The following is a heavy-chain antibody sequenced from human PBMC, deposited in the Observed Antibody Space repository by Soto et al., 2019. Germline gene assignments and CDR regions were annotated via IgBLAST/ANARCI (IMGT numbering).Heavy chain of an antibody. Sequence: GGSLRLSCAASGFTFSDYYMSWIRQAPGKGLEWVSYISSSSYTNYADSVKGRFTISRDNAKNSLYLQMNSLRAEDTAVYYCARDDLSGGRGFYWGQGTLVTVSS. CDR2: ISSSSYT. J-gene: IGHJ4*02. CDR1: GFTFSDYY. CDR3: ARDDLSGGRGFY. V-gene: IGHV3-11*06. D-gene: IGHD2-15*01.